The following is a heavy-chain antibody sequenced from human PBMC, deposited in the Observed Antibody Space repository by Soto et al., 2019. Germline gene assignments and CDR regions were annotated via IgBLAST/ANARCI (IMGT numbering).Heavy chain of an antibody. V-gene: IGHV5-10-1*01. CDR2: IGPSDSYT. Sequence: LGESLKISCKGSGYSFTIYCISWVLQMPWKGLEWMGRIGPSDSYTNYSPSFQGHVTISADKSISTAYLQWSSLKASDTAMYYCARHVREDGYTPLYGMDVWGQGTTVTSP. CDR1: GYSFTIYC. D-gene: IGHD5-12*01. CDR3: ARHVREDGYTPLYGMDV. J-gene: IGHJ6*02.